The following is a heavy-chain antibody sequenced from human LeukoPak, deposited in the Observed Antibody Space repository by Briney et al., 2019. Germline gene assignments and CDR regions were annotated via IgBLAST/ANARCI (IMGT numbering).Heavy chain of an antibody. Sequence: PSETLSLTCTVSGVSISSSTYYWAWIRQPPGKGLEWIGSFYYSGTTYYNPSLKSRVTIPVDTSKNHFSLKLSSVTAADTGVFYCARLWQQLDWFDPWGQGTLVTVSS. CDR2: FYYSGTT. V-gene: IGHV4-39*02. CDR1: GVSISSSTYY. D-gene: IGHD6-13*01. J-gene: IGHJ5*02. CDR3: ARLWQQLDWFDP.